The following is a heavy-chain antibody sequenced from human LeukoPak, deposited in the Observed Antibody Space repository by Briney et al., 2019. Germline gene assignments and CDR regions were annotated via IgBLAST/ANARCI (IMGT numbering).Heavy chain of an antibody. CDR1: GYTFSSFG. J-gene: IGHJ4*02. CDR2: ISAYNGNT. CDR3: ARDPFYDTVGGSYRPLDY. V-gene: IGHV1-18*01. D-gene: IGHD3-16*02. Sequence: ASVKVSCKTSGYTFSSFGITWVRQAPGQGLEWMGWISAYNGNTNYVEKPRGRVTMTTDRSTATAYMELRSLTSDDTAMYYCARDPFYDTVGGSYRPLDYWGQGTPITVSS.